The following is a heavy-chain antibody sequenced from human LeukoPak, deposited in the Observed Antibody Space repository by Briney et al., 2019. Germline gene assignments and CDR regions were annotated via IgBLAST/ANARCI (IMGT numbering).Heavy chain of an antibody. CDR3: ARNDYGDYVSPQYYFDY. CDR1: GGSFSGYY. V-gene: IGHV4-34*01. CDR2: INHSGST. J-gene: IGHJ4*02. Sequence: SETLSLTCAVYGGSFSGYYWSWIRQPPGRGLEWIGEINHSGSTNYNLSLKSRVTISVDTSKNQFSLKLSSVTAADTAVYYCARNDYGDYVSPQYYFDYWGQGTLVTVSS. D-gene: IGHD4-17*01.